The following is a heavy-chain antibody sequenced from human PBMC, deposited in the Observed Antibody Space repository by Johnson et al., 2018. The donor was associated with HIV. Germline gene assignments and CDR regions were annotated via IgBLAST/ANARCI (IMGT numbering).Heavy chain of an antibody. V-gene: IGHV3-66*03. D-gene: IGHD6-13*01. CDR3: ARVGQLARTHAFDI. J-gene: IGHJ3*02. Sequence: VQLVESGGGLIQPGGSLRLSCAASGFTVSRNYMSWVRQAPGKGLEWVSVIYSGGSTYYADSVKGRFTISRDNSKNTVYLQMNRLRAEDTAVYYCARVGQLARTHAFDIWGQGTMVTVSS. CDR1: GFTVSRNY. CDR2: IYSGGST.